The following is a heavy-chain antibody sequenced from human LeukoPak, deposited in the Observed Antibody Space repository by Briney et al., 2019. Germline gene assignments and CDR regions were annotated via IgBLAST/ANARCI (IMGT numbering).Heavy chain of an antibody. J-gene: IGHJ6*04. V-gene: IGHV3-21*01. CDR2: ISSSSSYI. CDR1: GFTFSSYS. CDR3: ARATVTTIPLHYYGMDV. Sequence: PGGSLRLSCAASGFTFSSYSMNGVRQAPGKGLEWVSSISSSSSYIYYADSVKGRFTISRDNAKNSLYLQMNSLRAEDTAVYYCARATVTTIPLHYYGMDVWGKGTTVTVSS. D-gene: IGHD4-17*01.